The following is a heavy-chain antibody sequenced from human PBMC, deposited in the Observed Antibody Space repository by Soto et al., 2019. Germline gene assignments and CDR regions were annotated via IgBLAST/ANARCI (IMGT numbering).Heavy chain of an antibody. CDR3: ARDRRSYSGSLNWFDP. D-gene: IGHD1-26*01. V-gene: IGHV4-59*01. Sequence: PSETLSLTCTVSGGSISSYYWSWIRQPPGKGLEWIGYIYYSGSTNYNPSLKSRVTISVDTSKNQFSLKLSSVTAADTAVYYCARDRRSYSGSLNWFDPWGQGTLVTVSS. CDR1: GGSISSYY. CDR2: IYYSGST. J-gene: IGHJ5*02.